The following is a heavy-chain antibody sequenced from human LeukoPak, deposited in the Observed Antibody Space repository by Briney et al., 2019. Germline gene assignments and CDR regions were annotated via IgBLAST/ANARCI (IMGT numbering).Heavy chain of an antibody. CDR3: ARDPNYYDSSGYFDY. V-gene: IGHV1-69*04. D-gene: IGHD3-22*01. Sequence: ASVKVSCKASGGTFSSYTISWVRQAPGQGLEWMGRIIPILGIANYAQKFQGRVTMTRDTSTSTVYMELSSLRSEDTAVYYCARDPNYYDSSGYFDYWGQGTLVTVSS. J-gene: IGHJ4*02. CDR1: GGTFSSYT. CDR2: IIPILGIA.